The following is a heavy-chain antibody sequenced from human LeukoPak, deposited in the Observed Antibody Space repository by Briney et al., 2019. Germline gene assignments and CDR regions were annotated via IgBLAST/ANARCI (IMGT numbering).Heavy chain of an antibody. D-gene: IGHD3-16*01. V-gene: IGHV3-23*01. CDR3: ARQPIYEAYFDF. CDR1: GFSFSTYA. Sequence: PGGSLRLSCAASGFSFSTYAMSWVRQAPGKGLEWVSGISSSSVDTYYADSVKGRLRVSRDNSKSTLYLQMNSLRADDTAVYFCARQPIYEAYFDFWGQGTLVTVSS. CDR2: ISSSSVDT. J-gene: IGHJ4*02.